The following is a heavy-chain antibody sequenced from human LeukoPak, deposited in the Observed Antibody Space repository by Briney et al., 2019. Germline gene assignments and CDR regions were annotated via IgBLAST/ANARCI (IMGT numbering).Heavy chain of an antibody. V-gene: IGHV3-7*01. CDR1: GFTFSSYW. CDR2: IKQDGSEK. D-gene: IGHD2-15*01. CDR3: AKGTYCSGANCYPSVYHYYYMDV. J-gene: IGHJ6*03. Sequence: GGSLRLSCAASGFTFSSYWMSWVRQAPGKGLEWVANIKQDGSEKYYVDSVKGRFTISRDNAKNSLYLQMNSLRAEDTAVYYCAKGTYCSGANCYPSVYHYYYMDVWGKGTTVTVSS.